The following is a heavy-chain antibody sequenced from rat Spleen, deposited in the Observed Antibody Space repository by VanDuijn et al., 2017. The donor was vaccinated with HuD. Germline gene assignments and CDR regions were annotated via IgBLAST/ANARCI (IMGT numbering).Heavy chain of an antibody. CDR1: GFTFSNYG. CDR2: ISTGGGST. V-gene: IGHV5S13*01. CDR3: ARHEDYGGYSRDYFGY. Sequence: EVQLVESGGGLVQPGRSLKLSCAASGFTFSNYGMAWVRQAPTKGLEWVAYISTGGGSTYYRDSVKGRFPISRDNAKTTLYLQMNSLRSEDTATYFCARHEDYGGYSRDYFGYWGQGVMVTVSS. D-gene: IGHD1-11*01. J-gene: IGHJ2*01.